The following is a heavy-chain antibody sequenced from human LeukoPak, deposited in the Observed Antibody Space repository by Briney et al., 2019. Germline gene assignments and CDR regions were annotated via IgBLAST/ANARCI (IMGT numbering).Heavy chain of an antibody. CDR1: GFTVSSNY. J-gene: IGHJ3*02. V-gene: IGHV3-53*01. CDR2: IYSGGST. CDR3: ARDLGESSSLGAFDI. D-gene: IGHD6-13*01. Sequence: QPGGSLRLSCAASGFTVSSNYMSWVRQAPGKGLEWVSVIYSGGSTYYADSVKGRFTISRDNSKNTLYLQMNSLRAEDTAVYYCARDLGESSSLGAFDIWGQGTMVTVSS.